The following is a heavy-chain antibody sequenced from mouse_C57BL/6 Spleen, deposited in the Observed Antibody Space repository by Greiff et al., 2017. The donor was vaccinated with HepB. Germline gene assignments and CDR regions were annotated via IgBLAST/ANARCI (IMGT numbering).Heavy chain of an antibody. CDR1: GYSFTDYN. CDR3: AGGTDYGNPYYAMDY. V-gene: IGHV1-39*01. D-gene: IGHD2-1*01. CDR2: INPNYGTT. Sequence: VQLKESGPELVKPGASVKISCKASGYSFTDYNMNWVKQSNGKSLEWIGVINPNYGTTSYNQKFKGKATLTVDQSSSTAYMQLNSLTSEDSAVYYCAGGTDYGNPYYAMDYWGQGTSVTVSS. J-gene: IGHJ4*01.